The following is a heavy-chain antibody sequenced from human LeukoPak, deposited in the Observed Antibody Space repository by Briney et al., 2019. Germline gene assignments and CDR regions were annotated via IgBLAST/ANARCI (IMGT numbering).Heavy chain of an antibody. D-gene: IGHD6-13*01. CDR2: ISAYNGNT. CDR3: ARDVYSIAAAGTFEY. V-gene: IGHV1-18*01. CDR1: GYTFTSYG. J-gene: IGHJ4*02. Sequence: ASVKVSCKASGYTFTSYGISWVRQAPGLGLEWMGWISAYNGNTNYAQKLQGRVTMTTDTSTSTAYMELRSLRSDDTAVYYCARDVYSIAAAGTFEYWGQGTLVTVSS.